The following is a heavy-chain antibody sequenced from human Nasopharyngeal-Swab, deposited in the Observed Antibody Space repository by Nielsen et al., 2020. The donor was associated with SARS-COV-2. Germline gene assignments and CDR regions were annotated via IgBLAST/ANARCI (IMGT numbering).Heavy chain of an antibody. CDR2: INHSGST. D-gene: IGHD4-17*01. V-gene: IGHV4-34*01. Sequence: SETLSLTCAVYGGSFSGYYWSWIRQPPGKGLEWIGVINHSGSTNYNPSLKSRVTISVDTSKNQFSLKLSSVTAADTAVYYCARRGAGIRGDYARGAFDIWGQGTMVTVSS. J-gene: IGHJ3*02. CDR3: ARRGAGIRGDYARGAFDI. CDR1: GGSFSGYY.